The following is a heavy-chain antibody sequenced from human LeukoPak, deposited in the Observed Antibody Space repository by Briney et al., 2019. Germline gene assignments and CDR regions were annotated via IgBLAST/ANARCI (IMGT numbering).Heavy chain of an antibody. CDR3: ARGSLVRQYFQH. CDR2: INHSGST. J-gene: IGHJ1*01. V-gene: IGHV4-34*01. CDR1: GGSFSGYY. D-gene: IGHD4-17*01. Sequence: SETLSLTCAVCGGSFSGYYWSWIRQPPGKGLEWIGEINHSGSTNYNPSLKSRVTISVDTSKNQFSLKLSSVTAADTAVYYCARGSLVRQYFQHWGQGTLVTVSS.